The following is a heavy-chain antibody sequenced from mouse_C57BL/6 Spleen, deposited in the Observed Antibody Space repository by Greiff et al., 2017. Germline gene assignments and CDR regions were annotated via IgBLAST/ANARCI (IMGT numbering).Heavy chain of an antibody. CDR3: ARDASIYYDHSFWYFDV. J-gene: IGHJ1*03. D-gene: IGHD2-4*01. Sequence: EVHLVESGGGLVQSGRSLRLSCATSGFTFSDFYMEWVRQAPGKGLEWIAASRNKANDYTSEYSASVKGRFIVSRDTSQSNLYHQMYALIAEDTAIYYCARDASIYYDHSFWYFDVRRTGTTVTVSS. V-gene: IGHV7-1*01. CDR1: GFTFSDFY. CDR2: SRNKANDYTS.